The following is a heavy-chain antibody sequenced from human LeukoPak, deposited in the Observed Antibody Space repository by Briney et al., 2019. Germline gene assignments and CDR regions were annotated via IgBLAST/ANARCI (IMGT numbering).Heavy chain of an antibody. CDR1: GYTFTSYD. V-gene: IGHV1-8*01. CDR3: ARGRGYSYGRARGYYFDY. CDR2: MNPNSGNT. Sequence: GASVKVSCKAPGYTFTSYDINWVRQATGQGLEWMGWMNPNSGNTGYAQKFQGRVTMTRNTSISTAYMELSSLRSEDTAVYYCARGRGYSYGRARGYYFDYWGQGTLVTVSS. J-gene: IGHJ4*02. D-gene: IGHD5-18*01.